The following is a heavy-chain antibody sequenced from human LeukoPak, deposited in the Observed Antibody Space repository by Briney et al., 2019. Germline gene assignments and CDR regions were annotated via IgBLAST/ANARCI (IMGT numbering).Heavy chain of an antibody. J-gene: IGHJ4*02. V-gene: IGHV3-74*01. Sequence: GGSLRLSYAASGFTFSSNWMHWVRQAPGKGLVWVSRINEDGSTTNYADSVKGRSTIFRDNAKNTLYLQMNSLRAEDTAVYYCVRDLGGRSGHWGQGTLVTVSS. CDR3: VRDLGGRSGH. D-gene: IGHD1-26*01. CDR1: GFTFSSNW. CDR2: INEDGSTT.